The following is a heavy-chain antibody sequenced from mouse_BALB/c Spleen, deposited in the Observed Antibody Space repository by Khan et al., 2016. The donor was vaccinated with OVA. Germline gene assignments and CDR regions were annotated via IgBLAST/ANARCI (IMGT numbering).Heavy chain of an antibody. V-gene: IGHV3-6*02. J-gene: IGHJ1*01. D-gene: IGHD1-1*01. CDR2: ISYDGSN. CDR1: GHSITSGYR. CDR3: SRGGAVVPYWYFDV. Sequence: EVQLQESGPGLVKPSQSLSLTCSVTGHSITSGYRWNWIRQFPGNKLEWMGYISYDGSNNYKPSLKNRISITRDTSKNQFFLQLNSVGAEDTATYYWSRGGAVVPYWYFDVWGAGTTVTVSS.